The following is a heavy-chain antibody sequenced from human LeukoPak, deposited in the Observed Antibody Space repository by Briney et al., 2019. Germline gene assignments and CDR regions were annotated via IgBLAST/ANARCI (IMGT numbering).Heavy chain of an antibody. CDR2: IYYSGST. CDR1: GGSISSSSYY. J-gene: IGHJ4*02. V-gene: IGHV4-39*07. D-gene: IGHD4-17*01. Sequence: PSETLSLTCTVSGGSISSSSYYWGWIRQPPGKGLEWIGSIYYSGSTNYNPSLKSRVTISVDTSKNQFSLKLSSVTAADTAVYYCARIDYGDYTLHYWGQGTLVTVSS. CDR3: ARIDYGDYTLHY.